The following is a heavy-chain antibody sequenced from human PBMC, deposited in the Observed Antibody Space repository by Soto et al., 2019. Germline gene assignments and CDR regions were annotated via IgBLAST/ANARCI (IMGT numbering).Heavy chain of an antibody. CDR3: ARSYDSSGYYYPHYFDY. V-gene: IGHV3-72*01. CDR2: TRNKANTYTT. D-gene: IGHD3-22*01. CDR1: GFTFSDHY. J-gene: IGHJ4*02. Sequence: QTGGSLRLSCAASGFTFSDHYMDWVRQAPGKGLEWVGRTRNKANTYTTEYAASVKGRFTISRDDSKNSLYLQMNSLKTEDTAVYYCARSYDSSGYYYPHYFDYWGQGTLVTV.